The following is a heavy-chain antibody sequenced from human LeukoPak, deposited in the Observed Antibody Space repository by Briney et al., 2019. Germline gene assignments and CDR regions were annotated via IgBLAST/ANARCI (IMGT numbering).Heavy chain of an antibody. CDR3: AKADRGWGVITKD. D-gene: IGHD3-10*01. Sequence: GGSLRLSCAASGFTFSTYAMSWVRXAPGKXLEWFSAIGVSGDFTYYAEYVRGRFTISRDNSEKTLYLQMNSLRAEDTAVYYCAKADRGWGVITKDWGQGTLVTVSS. CDR1: GFTFSTYA. V-gene: IGHV3-23*01. J-gene: IGHJ4*02. CDR2: IGVSGDFT.